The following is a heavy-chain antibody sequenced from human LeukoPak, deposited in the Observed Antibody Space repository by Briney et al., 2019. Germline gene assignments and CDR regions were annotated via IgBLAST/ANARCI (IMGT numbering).Heavy chain of an antibody. J-gene: IGHJ4*02. CDR1: GGSFSGYY. V-gene: IGHV4-34*01. Sequence: SETLSLTCAVYGGSFSGYYWSWIRQPPGKGLEWIGEINHSGSTNYNPSLKSRVTISVDTSKNQFSLKLSSVTAADTAVYYCAKSLAAARDYWGQGTLVTVSS. CDR3: AKSLAAARDY. D-gene: IGHD6-13*01. CDR2: INHSGST.